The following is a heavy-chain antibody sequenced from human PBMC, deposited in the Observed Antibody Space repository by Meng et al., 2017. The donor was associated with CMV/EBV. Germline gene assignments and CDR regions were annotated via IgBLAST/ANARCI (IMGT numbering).Heavy chain of an antibody. CDR3: ARDSAVAGVVDY. CDR2: IYYSGST. Sequence: SGTGQGKPSETLTLTRTGSGEPHSRSRYYGGLIRQPPGKGLEWSGRIYYSGSTYYNPSLKSRVTISVDTSKNQFSLKPSSVTAADTAVYYCARDSAVAGVVDYWGQGTLVTVSS. V-gene: IGHV4-39*07. J-gene: IGHJ4*02. D-gene: IGHD6-19*01. CDR1: GEPHSRSRYY.